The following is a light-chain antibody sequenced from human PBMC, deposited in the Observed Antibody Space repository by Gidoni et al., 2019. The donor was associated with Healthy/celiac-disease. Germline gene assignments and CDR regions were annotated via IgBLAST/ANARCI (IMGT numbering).Light chain of an antibody. CDR3: QQYNSYSYT. J-gene: IGKJ2*01. CDR2: KAS. Sequence: DIKMTKSPSTLSASVGDRVTITCRASQSISSWLAWYQQKPGKAPKLLIYKASSLESGVPSRFSGSGSCTEFTLTISSLQPDDFATYYCQQYNSYSYTFGQGTKLEIK. CDR1: QSISSW. V-gene: IGKV1-5*03.